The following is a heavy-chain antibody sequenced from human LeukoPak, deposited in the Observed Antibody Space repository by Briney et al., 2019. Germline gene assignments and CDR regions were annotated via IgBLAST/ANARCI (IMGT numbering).Heavy chain of an antibody. CDR3: ARIAVAGHYYYGMDV. CDR1: GGSISTYY. Sequence: PSETLSLTCSVSGGSISTYYWSWIRQPPGKGLEWIGYIYYSGSTDYNPSLKSRVTISVDTSKNQFSLNLNSVTAADTAVYYCARIAVAGHYYYGMDVWGQGTTVTVSS. V-gene: IGHV4-59*01. J-gene: IGHJ6*02. D-gene: IGHD6-19*01. CDR2: IYYSGST.